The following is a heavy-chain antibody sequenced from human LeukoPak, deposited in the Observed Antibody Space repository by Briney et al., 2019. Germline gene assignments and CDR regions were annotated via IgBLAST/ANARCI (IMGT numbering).Heavy chain of an antibody. CDR1: GGSISSYY. V-gene: IGHV4-4*09. D-gene: IGHD6-13*01. J-gene: IGHJ5*02. CDR2: IFSSGST. CDR3: ARRDSSSWPTNWFDP. Sequence: SETLSLTCTVSGGSISSYYWSWIRQPPGKGLEWIGYIFSSGSTTYNPSLKSRVTISVDTSKNQFSLNLSSVTAADTAVYYCARRDSSSWPTNWFDPWGQGTLVTVSS.